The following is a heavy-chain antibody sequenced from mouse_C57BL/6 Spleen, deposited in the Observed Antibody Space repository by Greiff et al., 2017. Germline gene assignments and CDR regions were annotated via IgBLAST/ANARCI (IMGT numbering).Heavy chain of an antibody. CDR1: GYTFTSYW. V-gene: IGHV1-69*01. J-gene: IGHJ3*01. CDR3: AMACSNDGISFAY. Sequence: QVQLQQPGAELVMPGASVKLSCKASGYTFTSYWMHWVKQRPGQGLEWIGEIDPSDSYTNYNQKFKGKATLPVDNSSGTAYVQLLSRTSAASAVYYCAMACSNDGISFAYWGQGTLVTVSA. D-gene: IGHD2-12*01. CDR2: IDPSDSYT.